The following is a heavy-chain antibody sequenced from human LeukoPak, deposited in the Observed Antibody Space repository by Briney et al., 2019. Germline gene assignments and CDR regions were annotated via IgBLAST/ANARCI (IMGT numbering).Heavy chain of an antibody. CDR2: IYSGGNT. D-gene: IGHD3-22*01. Sequence: GGSLRLSCAAFGFTVSVNYMSWVRQAPGKGLECVSVIYSGGNTYYADSVKGRSTISRDNSKNTLYLQMNSLRAEDTAVYYCARKTDSGGQGDYWGPGTLVTVSS. J-gene: IGHJ4*02. CDR1: GFTVSVNY. CDR3: ARKTDSGGQGDY. V-gene: IGHV3-66*01.